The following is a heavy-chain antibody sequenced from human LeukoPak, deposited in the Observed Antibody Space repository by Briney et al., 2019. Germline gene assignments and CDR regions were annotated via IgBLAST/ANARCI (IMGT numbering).Heavy chain of an antibody. CDR1: GGSISSYY. CDR3: ARPAGTTGYYYYYMDV. V-gene: IGHV4-4*07. Sequence: SETLSLTCTVSGGSISSYYWSWIRQPAGKGLERIGRIYTSGSTNYNPSLKSRVTMSVDTSKNQFSLKLSSATAADTAVYYCARPAGTTGYYYYYMDVWGKGTTVTVSS. J-gene: IGHJ6*03. CDR2: IYTSGST. D-gene: IGHD1-7*01.